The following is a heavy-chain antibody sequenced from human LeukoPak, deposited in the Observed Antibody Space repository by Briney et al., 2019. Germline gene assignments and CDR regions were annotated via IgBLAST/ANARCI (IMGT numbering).Heavy chain of an antibody. CDR3: ARAACGGGSCYRYYFAS. J-gene: IGHJ4*02. V-gene: IGHV1-46*01. D-gene: IGHD2-15*01. Sequence: ASVKVSCKASGYTFTSYYMHWVRQAPGQGLEWMGIINPSGGSTSYAQKFQGRVTMTRDTSTSTVYMELSSLRSEDTAVYYCARAACGGGSCYRYYFASGAQGPRATVS. CDR2: INPSGGST. CDR1: GYTFTSYY.